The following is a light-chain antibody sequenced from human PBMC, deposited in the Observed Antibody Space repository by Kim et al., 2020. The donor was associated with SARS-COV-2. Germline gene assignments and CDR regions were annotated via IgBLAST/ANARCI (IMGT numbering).Light chain of an antibody. CDR2: GAS. CDR1: QGVTTG. J-gene: IGKJ1*01. Sequence: GDGGSVTGRGSQGVTTGGGGEEGEPGRAPRRLSDGASSLQNGVPPRFSGSGSGTEFALTISSLQPEDFATYYCQQYDAYPRTFGQGTKVDIK. V-gene: IGKV1-5*01. CDR3: QQYDAYPRT.